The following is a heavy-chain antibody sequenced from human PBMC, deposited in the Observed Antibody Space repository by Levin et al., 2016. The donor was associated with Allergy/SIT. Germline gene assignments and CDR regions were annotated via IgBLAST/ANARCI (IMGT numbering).Heavy chain of an antibody. Sequence: RQAPGKGLEWVSYISSSSSYTNYADSVKGRFTISRDNAKNSLYLQMNSLRAEDTAVYYCARDPYYYDSSGWGYYFDYWGQGTLVTVSS. J-gene: IGHJ4*02. D-gene: IGHD3-22*01. CDR3: ARDPYYYDSSGWGYYFDY. CDR2: ISSSSSYT. V-gene: IGHV3-11*05.